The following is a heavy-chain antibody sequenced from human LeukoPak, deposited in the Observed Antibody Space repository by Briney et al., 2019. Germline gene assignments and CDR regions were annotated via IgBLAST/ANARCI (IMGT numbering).Heavy chain of an antibody. Sequence: GGSLRLSCAASGFIFSSYEMNWVRQAPGKGLEWVSYITSTGSTIYYADSVKGRFTISRDNAKNSLYLQMNSLRAEDTAVYYCARDWGGAFDIWGQGTMVTVSS. CDR2: ITSTGSTI. J-gene: IGHJ3*02. V-gene: IGHV3-48*03. D-gene: IGHD3-16*01. CDR3: ARDWGGAFDI. CDR1: GFIFSSYE.